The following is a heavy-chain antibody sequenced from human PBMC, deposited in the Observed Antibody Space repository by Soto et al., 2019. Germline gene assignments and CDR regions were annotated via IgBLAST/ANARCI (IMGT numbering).Heavy chain of an antibody. CDR3: ARAIGADFFDY. CDR1: GSTFSNYA. Sequence: EVQMLESGGGVVRPGGSLRLSCIASGSTFSNYAMSWVRQAPGKGLEWVSTISDNGANTFIGDSMKDHFDISRDNSKNTVFLHLSTVRAEDTAIYYCARAIGADFFDYWGQGTPVTVSS. D-gene: IGHD6-25*01. CDR2: ISDNGANT. J-gene: IGHJ4*02. V-gene: IGHV3-23*01.